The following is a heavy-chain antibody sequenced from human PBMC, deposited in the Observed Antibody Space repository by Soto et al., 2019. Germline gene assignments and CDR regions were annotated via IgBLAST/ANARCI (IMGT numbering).Heavy chain of an antibody. V-gene: IGHV3-23*01. D-gene: IGHD2-8*01. CDR2: ISGTGDGT. CDR1: GFTISSHA. Sequence: GGSLRLSCAASGFTISSHAMSWVRQAPGKGLEWVASISGTGDGTYYGDSVKGRFTISRDSSSSTLYLEMNNLRGEDTAVYFCTKSRRGILMVYGFGGMDVWGQGTTVTVSS. J-gene: IGHJ6*02. CDR3: TKSRRGILMVYGFGGMDV.